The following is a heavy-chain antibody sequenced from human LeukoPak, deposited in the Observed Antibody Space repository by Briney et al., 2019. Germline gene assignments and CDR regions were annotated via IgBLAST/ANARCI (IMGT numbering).Heavy chain of an antibody. CDR2: ITLSSTAI. CDR1: GFTVSSNY. D-gene: IGHD3-22*01. J-gene: IGHJ6*03. CDR3: AKDGGGYYPYYYYYMDV. Sequence: PGGSLRLSCAASGFTVSSNYMDWVRQAPGKGLEWVAYITLSSTAIYYADSVKGRFTISRDNSKNTLYLQMNSLRAEDTAVYYCAKDGGGYYPYYYYYMDVWGKGTTVTISS. V-gene: IGHV3-48*01.